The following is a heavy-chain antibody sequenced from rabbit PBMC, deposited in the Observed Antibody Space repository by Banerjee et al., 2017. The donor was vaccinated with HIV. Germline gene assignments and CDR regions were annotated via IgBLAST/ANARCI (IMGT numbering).Heavy chain of an antibody. J-gene: IGHJ4*01. CDR1: GFSFNNKYV. V-gene: IGHV1S45*01. CDR3: ARDQYTGYGLVL. D-gene: IGHD7-1*01. Sequence: QEQLEESGGDLVKPEGSLTLTCTASGFSFNNKYVMCWVRQAPGKGLEWIACINTSSGSTVYATWAKGRFTISKTSSTTVTLQMTSLTVADTATYFCARDQYTGYGLVLWGPGTLVTVS. CDR2: INTSSGST.